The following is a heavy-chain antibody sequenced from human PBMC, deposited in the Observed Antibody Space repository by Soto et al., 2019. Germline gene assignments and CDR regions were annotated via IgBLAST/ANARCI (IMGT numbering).Heavy chain of an antibody. CDR1: GFTFSSYA. J-gene: IGHJ6*02. Sequence: GGSLRLSCAASGFTFSSYAMHWVRQAPGKGLEWVAVISYDGSNKYYADSVKGRFTISRDNSKNTLYLQMNSLRAEDTAVYYCAKGHSYGSQYYYYYYGMDVWGQGTTVTVSS. D-gene: IGHD5-18*01. V-gene: IGHV3-30*04. CDR2: ISYDGSNK. CDR3: AKGHSYGSQYYYYYYGMDV.